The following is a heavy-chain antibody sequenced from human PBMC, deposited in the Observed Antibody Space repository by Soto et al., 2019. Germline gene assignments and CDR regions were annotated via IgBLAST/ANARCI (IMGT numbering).Heavy chain of an antibody. Sequence: GGSLRLSCAASGFTFSNYAMHWVRQAPGKGLEWVAVIWYDGSNKYYADSVKGRFTISRDNSKNTLYLQMNSLRAEDTAVYYCANRHPSIPANYCAQRTPVPVSA. J-gene: IGHJ4*02. CDR1: GFTFSNYA. CDR3: ANRHPSIPANY. D-gene: IGHD6-13*01. CDR2: IWYDGSNK. V-gene: IGHV3-33*06.